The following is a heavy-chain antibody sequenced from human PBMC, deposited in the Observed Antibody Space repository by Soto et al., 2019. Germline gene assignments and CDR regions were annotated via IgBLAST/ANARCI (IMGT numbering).Heavy chain of an antibody. V-gene: IGHV1-69*13. CDR3: RGEWAKPQYYYYGMDV. D-gene: IGHD3-16*01. CDR1: GGTFSSYA. CDR2: IIPIFGTA. Sequence: GASVKVSCKASGGTFSSYAISWVRQAPGQGLEWMGGIIPIFGTANYAQKFQGRVTITADESTSTAYMELSSLRSEDTAVYYCRGEWAKPQYYYYGMDVWGQGTTVTVSS. J-gene: IGHJ6*02.